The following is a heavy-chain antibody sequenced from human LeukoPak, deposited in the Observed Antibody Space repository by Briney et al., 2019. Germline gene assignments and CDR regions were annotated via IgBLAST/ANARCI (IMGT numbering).Heavy chain of an antibody. CDR1: GFSFSTYT. CDR2: IISSGTYV. V-gene: IGHV3-21*01. J-gene: IGHJ5*02. Sequence: GGSLRLSCAASGFSFSTYTMNWVRQAPGKGLEWVSSIISSGTYVYYTDSVKGRFTISRDNSKNTLYLQMNSLRAEDTAVYYCAKPAEYSSSRDRPPHPRWFDPWGQGTLVTVSS. CDR3: AKPAEYSSSRDRPPHPRWFDP. D-gene: IGHD6-13*01.